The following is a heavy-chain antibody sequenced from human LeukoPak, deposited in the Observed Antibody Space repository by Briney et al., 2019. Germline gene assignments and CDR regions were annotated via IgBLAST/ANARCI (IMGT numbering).Heavy chain of an antibody. J-gene: IGHJ4*02. CDR1: GFSITNNW. D-gene: IGHD1-26*01. V-gene: IGHV3-74*01. Sequence: GGSLRLSCAASGFSITNNWMYWVRHAPGRGLVWVSRIKNDERTAVYADSVKGRFTISRDNARNTLFLQMNSLRAEDTAVYYWATVFKGSSLQDYWGQGTLVTVSS. CDR2: IKNDERTA. CDR3: ATVFKGSSLQDY.